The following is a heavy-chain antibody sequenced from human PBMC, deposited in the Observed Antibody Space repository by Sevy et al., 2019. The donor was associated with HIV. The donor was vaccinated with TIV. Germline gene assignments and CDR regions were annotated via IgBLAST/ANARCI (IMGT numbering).Heavy chain of an antibody. CDR2: ISSSSSYI. CDR3: ARDVGDYVGWFDP. J-gene: IGHJ5*02. D-gene: IGHD4-17*01. Sequence: GGSLRLSCTASGFTFSSYSMNWVRQAPGKGLEWVSSISSSSSYIYYAHSVKGRFTISRDNAKNSLYLQMNSLRAEDTAVYYCARDVGDYVGWFDPWGQGTLVTVSS. V-gene: IGHV3-21*01. CDR1: GFTFSSYS.